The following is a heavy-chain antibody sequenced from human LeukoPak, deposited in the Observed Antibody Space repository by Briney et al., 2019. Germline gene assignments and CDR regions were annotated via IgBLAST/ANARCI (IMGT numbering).Heavy chain of an antibody. Sequence: PGGSLRLSCAASGFAFSSYSMNWVRQAPGKGLEWVSYISSSSSTIYHADSVKGRFTISRDNAKNSLYLQMNSLRAEDTAVYYCARDMGNDLWAFDIWGQGTMVTVSS. D-gene: IGHD1-1*01. CDR3: ARDMGNDLWAFDI. CDR1: GFAFSSYS. J-gene: IGHJ3*02. CDR2: ISSSSSTI. V-gene: IGHV3-48*01.